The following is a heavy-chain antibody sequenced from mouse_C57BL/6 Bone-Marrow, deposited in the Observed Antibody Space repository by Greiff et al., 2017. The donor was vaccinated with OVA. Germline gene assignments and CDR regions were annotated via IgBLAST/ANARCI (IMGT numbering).Heavy chain of an antibody. J-gene: IGHJ3*01. D-gene: IGHD1-1*02. V-gene: IGHV4-1*01. Sequence: EVKLMESGGGLVQPGGSLKLSCAASGIDFSRYWMGWVRRAPGKGLEWIGEINVDSSTINYAPSLKDKFINSRDNAKNTLYLQMSKVRSEDPALYYCARLGYYGWFAYWGQGTLVTVSA. CDR1: GIDFSRYW. CDR3: ARLGYYGWFAY. CDR2: INVDSSTI.